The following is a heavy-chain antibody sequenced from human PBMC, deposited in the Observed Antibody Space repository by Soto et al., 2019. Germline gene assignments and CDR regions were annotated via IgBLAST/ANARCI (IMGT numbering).Heavy chain of an antibody. Sequence: SETLSLTCAVYGGSFSGHSWTWIRQSPGKGLEWIGDINHSGRVNYSPSLKSRVTISLDTSKNQFSLTLSAVTAADTAMYYCSTRAYDTNGYFRFDPWGQGTMVTVSS. CDR3: STRAYDTNGYFRFDP. V-gene: IGHV4-34*01. J-gene: IGHJ5*01. CDR1: GGSFSGHS. D-gene: IGHD3-22*01. CDR2: INHSGRV.